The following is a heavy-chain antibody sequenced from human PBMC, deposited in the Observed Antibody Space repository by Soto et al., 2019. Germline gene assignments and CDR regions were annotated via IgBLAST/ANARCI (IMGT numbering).Heavy chain of an antibody. J-gene: IGHJ4*02. CDR2: ISYGGGT. CDR1: GGSINSYY. D-gene: IGHD3-3*01. V-gene: IGHV4-59*01. CDR3: ARSAPAGITIWNY. Sequence: QVQLQESGPGLVKPSETLSLTCTVSGGSINSYYWSWIRQPPGKGLEWIGYISYGGGTNYHSSLKSRVTLSLDSSKNQFSLRLRSVTASDTAVYYCARSAPAGITIWNYWGQGILVTLSS.